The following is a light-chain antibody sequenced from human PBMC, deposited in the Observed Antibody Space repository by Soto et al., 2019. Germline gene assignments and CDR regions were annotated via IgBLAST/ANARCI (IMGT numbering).Light chain of an antibody. CDR3: QQYGSSPPLT. CDR1: QSVSSSH. J-gene: IGKJ4*01. CDR2: GAS. V-gene: IGKV3-20*01. Sequence: EIVLRQSPGTLSLSPGERATLSCRASQSVSSSHLAWYQQKPGQAPRLLIYGASSRATGIPDRFSGSGYGTDFTLTISRLESEDFVVYYCQQYGSSPPLTFGGGTKVDIK.